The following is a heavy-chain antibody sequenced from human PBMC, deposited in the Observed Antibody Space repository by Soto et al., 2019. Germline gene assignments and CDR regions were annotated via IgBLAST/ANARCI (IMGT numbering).Heavy chain of an antibody. CDR1: GFTFSLYN. CDR3: ARDQKASWYTRYFDS. V-gene: IGHV3-48*01. D-gene: IGHD6-13*01. CDR2: VSSSSSII. Sequence: EVQVVESGGGLVQPGGSLRLSCAASGFTFSLYNMNWVRQAPGKGLEWVAYVSSSSSIIYYADSVKGRFTISRDDAKNSLYLQTNSLGAEDTAVYFCARDQKASWYTRYFDSWGLGTLVTVSS. J-gene: IGHJ4*02.